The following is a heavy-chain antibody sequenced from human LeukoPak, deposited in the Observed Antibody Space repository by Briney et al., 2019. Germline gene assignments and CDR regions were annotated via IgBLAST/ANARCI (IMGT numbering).Heavy chain of an antibody. Sequence: PGGSLRVSCVASGFTFSSYAMSWVRQAPGKGLEWVSAISGSGGSTYYADSVKGRFTISRDNSKNTLYLQMNSLRAEDTAVYYCAKDPGMVATNFDYWGQGTLVTVSS. J-gene: IGHJ4*02. CDR3: AKDPGMVATNFDY. V-gene: IGHV3-23*01. CDR1: GFTFSSYA. D-gene: IGHD5-12*01. CDR2: ISGSGGST.